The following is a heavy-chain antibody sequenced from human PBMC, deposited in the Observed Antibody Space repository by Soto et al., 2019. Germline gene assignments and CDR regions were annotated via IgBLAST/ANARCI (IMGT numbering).Heavy chain of an antibody. CDR3: ARSVAVPGAHIDY. CDR2: VYYTGST. CDR1: GGSISGSY. D-gene: IGHD6-19*01. J-gene: IGHJ4*02. V-gene: IGHV4-59*01. Sequence: SETLSVNCSVSGGSISGSYWRWIRQSPGKGLEWLGYVYYTGSTNYSPSLRSRVSISVDTSKNEFSLRLSSVTAADTAVYFCARSVAVPGAHIDYWGQGTPVTVSS.